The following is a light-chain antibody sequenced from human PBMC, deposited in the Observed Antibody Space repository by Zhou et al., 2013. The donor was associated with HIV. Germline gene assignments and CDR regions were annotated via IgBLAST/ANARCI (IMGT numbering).Light chain of an antibody. CDR1: QDIRNE. V-gene: IGKV1-6*02. J-gene: IGKJ5*01. CDR3: QQYNAHPIT. Sequence: MTQSPSSLSASIGDRVTITCRASQDIRNELGWYQQTPGKAPKLLIYAASNLQTGVPSRFSGSGSGTEFTLTISSLQPDDFATYYCQQYNAHPITFGQGTRLEIK. CDR2: AAS.